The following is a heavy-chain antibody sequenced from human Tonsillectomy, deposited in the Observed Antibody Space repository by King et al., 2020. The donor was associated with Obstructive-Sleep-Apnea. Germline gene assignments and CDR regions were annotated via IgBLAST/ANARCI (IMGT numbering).Heavy chain of an antibody. CDR3: ARFAILESTVWAFDI. V-gene: IGHV2-5*02. Sequence: TLKESGPTLVKPTQTLTLTCTFSGFSLSTSGVGVGWIRQPPGKALEWLALIYWEDEKRYSSSLKSRLTITKDTSKNQMGLTVNNMDPVDTATYYCARFAILESTVWAFDILCHRTMVSVAS. D-gene: IGHD2-21*01. J-gene: IGHJ3*02. CDR1: GFSLSTSGVG. CDR2: IYWEDEK.